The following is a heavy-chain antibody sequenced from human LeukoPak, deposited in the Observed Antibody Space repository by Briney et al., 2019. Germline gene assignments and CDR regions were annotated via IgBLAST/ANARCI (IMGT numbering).Heavy chain of an antibody. Sequence: GGSLRLSCTASGFTFSNYAMTWVRQAPGKGLEWVSSISGTGGRTYSADSVKGRFTISRDNSKNTLYLQMNSLRAEDTAVYYCAKDRGSGYLDYWGQGTLVTVSS. J-gene: IGHJ4*02. V-gene: IGHV3-23*01. CDR3: AKDRGSGYLDY. CDR2: ISGTGGRT. CDR1: GFTFSNYA. D-gene: IGHD6-19*01.